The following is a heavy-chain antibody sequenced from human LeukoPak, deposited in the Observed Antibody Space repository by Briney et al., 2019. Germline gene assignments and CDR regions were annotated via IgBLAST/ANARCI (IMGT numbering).Heavy chain of an antibody. CDR2: ISYDGSNK. Sequence: PGGSLRLSCAASGFTFSSYAMHWVRQAPGKGLEWVAVISYDGSNKYYADSVKGRFTISRDNSKNTLHLQMNSLRAEDTAVYYCARTWEPSYSHYYYYMDVWGKGTTVTVSS. D-gene: IGHD3-10*01. CDR1: GFTFSSYA. J-gene: IGHJ6*03. CDR3: ARTWEPSYSHYYYYMDV. V-gene: IGHV3-30*04.